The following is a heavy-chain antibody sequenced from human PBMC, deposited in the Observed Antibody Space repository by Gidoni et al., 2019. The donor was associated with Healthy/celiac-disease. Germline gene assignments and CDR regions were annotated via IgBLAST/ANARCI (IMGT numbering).Heavy chain of an antibody. CDR1: GLTFSSYD. D-gene: IGHD2-15*01. CDR3: ARAVAPTPYYWYFDL. V-gene: IGHV3-13*04. Sequence: EVQLVESGGGLVQPGGSLRLSCAASGLTFSSYDMHWVRQATGKGLEWVSAIGTAGDTYYPGSVKGRFTISRENAKNSLYLQMNSLRAGDTAVYYCARAVAPTPYYWYFDLWGRGTLVTVSS. CDR2: IGTAGDT. J-gene: IGHJ2*01.